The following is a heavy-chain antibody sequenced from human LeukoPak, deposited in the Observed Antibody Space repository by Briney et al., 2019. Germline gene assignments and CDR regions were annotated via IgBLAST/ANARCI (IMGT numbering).Heavy chain of an antibody. J-gene: IGHJ4*02. Sequence: GGSLRLSCAASGFTFDDYAMHWVRQAPGKGLEWVSDISWNSGSMGYADSVKGRFTISRDNAKNSLYLQMNSLRAEDTALYYCARYGVGFDYWGQGTLVTVSS. D-gene: IGHD3-10*01. CDR3: ARYGVGFDY. CDR2: ISWNSGSM. V-gene: IGHV3-9*01. CDR1: GFTFDDYA.